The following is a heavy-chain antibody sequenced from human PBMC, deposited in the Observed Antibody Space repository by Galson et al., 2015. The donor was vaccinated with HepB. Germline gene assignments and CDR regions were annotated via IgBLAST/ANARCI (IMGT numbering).Heavy chain of an antibody. V-gene: IGHV3-11*03. CDR1: GFAFSDYY. Sequence: SLRLSCAASGFAFSDYYMSWVRQAPGKGLEWVSYISSGSGSTEYADSVKGRFTISSDNTKNSLYLQMNSLKADDTAVYYCASGSIVGAPPPGYWGQGTLVTVSS. J-gene: IGHJ4*02. CDR3: ASGSIVGAPPPGY. D-gene: IGHD1-26*01. CDR2: ISSGSGST.